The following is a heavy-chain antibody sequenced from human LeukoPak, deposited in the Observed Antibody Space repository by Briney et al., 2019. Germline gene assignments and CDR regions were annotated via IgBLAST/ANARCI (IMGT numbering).Heavy chain of an antibody. CDR1: GFPFSSYE. CDR3: ARLRRNSDRSDFFYYYDH. V-gene: IGHV3-21*01. J-gene: IGHJ4*02. CDR2: VNTVSSYI. D-gene: IGHD3-22*01. Sequence: GGSLRLSCAASGFPFSSYEMNWVRQAPGKGLEWVASVNTVSSYIYYADSMRGRFTISRDNAKNSLFLQMNSLRAEDTAVYYCARLRRNSDRSDFFYYYDHWGQGTLVTVSS.